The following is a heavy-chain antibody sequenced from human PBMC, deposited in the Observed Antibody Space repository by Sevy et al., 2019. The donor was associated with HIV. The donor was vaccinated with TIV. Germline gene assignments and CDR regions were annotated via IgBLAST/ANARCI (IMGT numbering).Heavy chain of an antibody. V-gene: IGHV3-48*01. Sequence: GGYLRLSCAASGFTFSSFIMSWVRQAPGKGLEWISYIRRRSSTIYYADSVMGRLTISRDDAENSLSLQMNSLRAEDTAVYYCARITVTTHFDYWGPGTLVTVSS. J-gene: IGHJ4*02. CDR2: IRRRSSTI. CDR1: GFTFSSFI. CDR3: ARITVTTHFDY. D-gene: IGHD4-17*01.